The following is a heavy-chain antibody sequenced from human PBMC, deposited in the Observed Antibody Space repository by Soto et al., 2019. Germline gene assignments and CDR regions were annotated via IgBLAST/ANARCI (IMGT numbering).Heavy chain of an antibody. J-gene: IGHJ3*01. V-gene: IGHV4-34*01. CDR1: GGPISDYY. Sequence: SETLSLTCAVYGGPISDYYWSWIRQAPGAGLEWVGEINHRGSTHDNPSLKSRVTLSVDTSKSQISLYMSSVTAADTAMYYCARVERGTSTTVVDSFDLWGQGTMVTVSS. D-gene: IGHD2-2*01. CDR3: ARVERGTSTTVVDSFDL. CDR2: INHRGST.